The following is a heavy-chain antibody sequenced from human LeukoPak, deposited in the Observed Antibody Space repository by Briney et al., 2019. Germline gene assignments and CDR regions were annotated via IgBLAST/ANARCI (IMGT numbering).Heavy chain of an antibody. J-gene: IGHJ5*02. V-gene: IGHV1-69*04. CDR2: IIAILGIA. CDR1: GYTXTRYY. CDR3: ARDPPYCGGDCYLNWFDP. D-gene: IGHD2-21*02. Sequence: SVKVSCKASGYTXTRYYTQGVRQAPGQGLEWMGRIIAILGIANYAQKFQGRVTITADKSTSTAYMELSSLRSEDTAVYYCARDPPYCGGDCYLNWFDPWGQGTLVTVSS.